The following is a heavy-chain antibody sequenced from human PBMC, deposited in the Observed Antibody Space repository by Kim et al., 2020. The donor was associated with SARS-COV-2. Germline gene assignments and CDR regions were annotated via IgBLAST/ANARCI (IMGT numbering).Heavy chain of an antibody. J-gene: IGHJ3*02. CDR3: ARPRRYPSGTRTAFDI. CDR1: GGSFSGYY. Sequence: SETLSLTCAVYGGSFSGYYWSWIRQPPGKGLEWIGEINHSGSTNYNPSLKSRVTISVDTSKNQFSLKLSSVTAADTAVYYCARPRRYPSGTRTAFDIWGQGTMVTVSS. D-gene: IGHD3-10*01. CDR2: INHSGST. V-gene: IGHV4-34*01.